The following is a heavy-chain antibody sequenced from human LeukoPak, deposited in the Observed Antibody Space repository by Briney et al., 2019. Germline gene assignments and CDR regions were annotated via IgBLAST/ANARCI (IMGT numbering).Heavy chain of an antibody. Sequence: GGSLRLSCAASGFTFSKYYMHWVRQAPGKGPVWISYINGDGSHTTYADSVKGRFTISRDNAINTVYLQMNSLRDEDTAIYYCVNMGSDSGVEGKWGQGTLVTVSS. CDR3: VNMGSDSGVEGK. J-gene: IGHJ4*02. CDR1: GFTFSKYY. CDR2: INGDGSHT. V-gene: IGHV3-74*01. D-gene: IGHD3-10*01.